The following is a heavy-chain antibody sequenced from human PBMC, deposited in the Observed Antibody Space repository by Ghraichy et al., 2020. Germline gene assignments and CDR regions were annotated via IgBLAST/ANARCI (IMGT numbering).Heavy chain of an antibody. D-gene: IGHD3-9*01. J-gene: IGHJ6*02. CDR2: IYYSGST. CDR1: GGSISSSSYY. V-gene: IGHV4-39*01. Sequence: SETLSLTCTVSGGSISSSSYYWGWIRQPPGKGLEWIGSIYYSGSTYYNPSLKSRVTISVDTSKNQFSLKLSSVTAADTAVYYCARSDADYDILTGYYPGYYYGMDVWGQGTTVTVSS. CDR3: ARSDADYDILTGYYPGYYYGMDV.